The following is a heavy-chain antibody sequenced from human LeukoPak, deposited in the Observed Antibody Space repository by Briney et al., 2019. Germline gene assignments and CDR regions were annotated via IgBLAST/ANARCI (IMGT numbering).Heavy chain of an antibody. D-gene: IGHD3-16*02. V-gene: IGHV4-59*08. CDR2: IYNPGRN. CDR1: GGFISTYY. Sequence: SETLSLTCTVSGGFISTYYWTWIRQPPGKGLEGIGYIYNPGRNNYNPSLRSRVTMSLDTSKNLFSLRLSSVTAADTAMYCCARLHLGELSQFDYWGQGTLVTVS. J-gene: IGHJ4*02. CDR3: ARLHLGELSQFDY.